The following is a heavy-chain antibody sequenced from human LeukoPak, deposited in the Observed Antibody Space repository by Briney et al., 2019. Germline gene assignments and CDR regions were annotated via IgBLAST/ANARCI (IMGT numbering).Heavy chain of an antibody. Sequence: GRSLRLSCAASGFTISSYPMHWVRQSPGKGLEWVAFIRFDGTSEFYADSVKARFTISRDNSQNTVSLQLNNLRIEDTALYYCAKTSLSDPSGHYYYMDVWGKGTTVTVSS. CDR2: IRFDGTSE. V-gene: IGHV3-30*02. CDR3: AKTSLSDPSGHYYYMDV. J-gene: IGHJ6*03. D-gene: IGHD3-3*01. CDR1: GFTISSYP.